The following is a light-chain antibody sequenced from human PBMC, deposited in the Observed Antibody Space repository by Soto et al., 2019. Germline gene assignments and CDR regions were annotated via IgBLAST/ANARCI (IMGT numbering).Light chain of an antibody. Sequence: QSALTQPASVSGSPGQSITISCTGTSSDVGGYNYVSWYQQHPGKAPKLMIYEVSNRPSGVSSRFSGSKSGNTASLTISGLLAEDEVDYYCSSYTRSSALVLFGGGTKLTVL. CDR2: EVS. CDR3: SSYTRSSALVL. V-gene: IGLV2-14*01. J-gene: IGLJ2*01. CDR1: SSDVGGYNY.